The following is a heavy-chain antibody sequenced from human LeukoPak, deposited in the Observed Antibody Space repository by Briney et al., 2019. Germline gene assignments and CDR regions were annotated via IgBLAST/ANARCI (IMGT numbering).Heavy chain of an antibody. J-gene: IGHJ4*02. CDR1: GFSLSTNGVG. Sequence: SGPTLVKPTQTLTLTCTFSGFSLSTNGVGVGWIRQPPGQALEWLALIHWDGDKRYSPSLKTRLTITKDTSKNQVVLRMTNMDPVDTATYYCAQALHYYDSSGYPFAYWGQGTLVTVSS. CDR2: IHWDGDK. D-gene: IGHD3-22*01. CDR3: AQALHYYDSSGYPFAY. V-gene: IGHV2-5*02.